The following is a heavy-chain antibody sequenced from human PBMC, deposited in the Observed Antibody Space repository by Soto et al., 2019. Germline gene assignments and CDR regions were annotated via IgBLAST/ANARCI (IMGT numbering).Heavy chain of an antibody. CDR2: IHYSGTT. Sequence: SETLSLTCTVSGGSISNDYYFWSWIRQPPGKGLEWIGYIHYSGTTNYNPSVMSRVTISVDTSKNQLSLNLSSVTAADTAVYYCERGPREYCTNGVCYTLLPDWGQGTLATVSS. V-gene: IGHV4-61*01. CDR3: ERGPREYCTNGVCYTLLPD. CDR1: GGSISNDYYF. D-gene: IGHD2-8*01. J-gene: IGHJ4*02.